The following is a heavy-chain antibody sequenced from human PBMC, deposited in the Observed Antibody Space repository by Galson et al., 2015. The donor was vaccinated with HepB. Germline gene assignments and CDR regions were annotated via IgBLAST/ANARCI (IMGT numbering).Heavy chain of an antibody. V-gene: IGHV1-18*01. CDR1: GYTFTSYG. J-gene: IGHJ5*02. CDR3: ARDLTARSSGQNWFDP. D-gene: IGHD6-19*01. Sequence: SVKVSCKASGYTFTSYGISWVRQAPGQGLEWMGWISAYNGNTNYAQKLQGRVTMATDTSTSTAYMELRSLRSDDTAVYYCARDLTARSSGQNWFDPWGQGTLVTVSS. CDR2: ISAYNGNT.